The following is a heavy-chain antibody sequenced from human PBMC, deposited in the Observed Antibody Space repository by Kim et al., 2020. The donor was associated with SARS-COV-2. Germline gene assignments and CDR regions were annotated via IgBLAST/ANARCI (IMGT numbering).Heavy chain of an antibody. Sequence: LETLSLTCTVSGGSISSSSYYWGWIRQPPGKGLEWIGSIYYSGSTYYNPSLKSRVTISVDTSKNQFSLKLSSVTAADTAVYYCARHAKGAYYFDYWGQGTLVTVSS. J-gene: IGHJ4*02. V-gene: IGHV4-39*01. CDR3: ARHAKGAYYFDY. CDR1: GGSISSSSYY. D-gene: IGHD2-15*01. CDR2: IYYSGST.